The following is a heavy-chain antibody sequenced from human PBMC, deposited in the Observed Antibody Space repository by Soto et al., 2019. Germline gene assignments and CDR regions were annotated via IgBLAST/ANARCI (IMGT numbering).Heavy chain of an antibody. Sequence: QVQLVESGGGVVQPGRSLRLSCAASGFTFSSYAMHWVRQAPGKGLEWVAVISYDGSNKYYADSVKGRFTISRDNSKNTLYLQMNSLRAEDTAVYYCARDSGYYGSGSFDSWGQGTLVTVSS. CDR1: GFTFSSYA. D-gene: IGHD3-10*01. J-gene: IGHJ4*02. CDR3: ARDSGYYGSGSFDS. CDR2: ISYDGSNK. V-gene: IGHV3-30-3*01.